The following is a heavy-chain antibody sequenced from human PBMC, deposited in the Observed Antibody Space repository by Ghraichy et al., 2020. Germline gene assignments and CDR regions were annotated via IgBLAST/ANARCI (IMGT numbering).Heavy chain of an antibody. CDR2: ISSRSSTI. CDR1: GFAFSDYH. D-gene: IGHD3-3*01. CDR3: ARGTLCGGRTLFNH. Sequence: GGSQRLSCAASGFAFSDYHMSWIRQAPGKGLEWISYISSRSSTIKYVESAKGRFTISRDNVKNSLYLEMNNLRLEDTAVYYCARGTLCGGRTLFNHWGQGTLVTVSS. J-gene: IGHJ1*01. V-gene: IGHV3-11*01.